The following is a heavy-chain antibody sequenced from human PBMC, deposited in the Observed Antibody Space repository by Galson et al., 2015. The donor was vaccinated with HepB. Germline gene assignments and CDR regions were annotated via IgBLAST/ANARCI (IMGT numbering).Heavy chain of an antibody. CDR2: ISTSGGST. Sequence: SLRLSCAASGFTFSSYAMSWVRQAPGKGLDWVSAISTSGGSTYYADSVKRRFTISRDNSKNTLYLQLNSLRAEDTAVYYCAKQREWELLRGPFDIWGRGTMVTVSS. J-gene: IGHJ3*02. CDR1: GFTFSSYA. D-gene: IGHD1-26*01. CDR3: AKQREWELLRGPFDI. V-gene: IGHV3-23*01.